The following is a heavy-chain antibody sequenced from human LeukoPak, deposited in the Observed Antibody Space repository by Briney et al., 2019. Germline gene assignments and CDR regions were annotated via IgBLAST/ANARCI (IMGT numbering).Heavy chain of an antibody. V-gene: IGHV3-74*01. D-gene: IGHD3-3*01. J-gene: IGHJ6*02. CDR3: AMGDVTIFGVPAHGMDV. CDR2: INSDGSST. Sequence: GGSLRLSCAASGFTFSSYWMHWVRQAPGKGLVWVSRINSDGSSTSYADSVKGRFTISRDNAKNTLYLQMNSLRAEDTAVYYCAMGDVTIFGVPAHGMDVWGQGTTVTVSS. CDR1: GFTFSSYW.